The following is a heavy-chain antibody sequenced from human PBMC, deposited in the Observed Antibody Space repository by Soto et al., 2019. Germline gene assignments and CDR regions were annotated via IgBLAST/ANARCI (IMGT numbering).Heavy chain of an antibody. V-gene: IGHV3-33*08. J-gene: IGHJ6*02. CDR2: IWYDGSNK. Sequence: GGSLRLSCAASGFTFSSYGMHWVRQAPGKGLEWVAVIWYDGSNKYYADSVKGRFTISRDNSKNTLYLQMNSLRAEDTAVYYCARETMVRGVNYYYGMDVWGQGTTVTVSS. CDR1: GFTFSSYG. CDR3: ARETMVRGVNYYYGMDV. D-gene: IGHD3-10*01.